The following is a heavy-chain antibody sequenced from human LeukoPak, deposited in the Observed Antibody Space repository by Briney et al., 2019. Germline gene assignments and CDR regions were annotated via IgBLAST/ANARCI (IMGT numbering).Heavy chain of an antibody. CDR2: INHSGST. CDR1: GGSFSGYY. CDR3: ARVGDIVVVPAAWRGGFDY. D-gene: IGHD2-2*01. V-gene: IGHV4-34*01. J-gene: IGHJ4*02. Sequence: SETLSLTCAVYGGSFSGYYWNWIRQPPGKGLEWIGEINHSGSTNYNPSLKSRVTISVDTSKNQFSLKLSSVTAADTAVYYCARVGDIVVVPAAWRGGFDYWGQGTLVTVSS.